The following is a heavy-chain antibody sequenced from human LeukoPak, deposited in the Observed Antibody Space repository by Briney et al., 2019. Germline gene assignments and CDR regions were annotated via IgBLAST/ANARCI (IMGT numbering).Heavy chain of an antibody. CDR2: IYYSGST. D-gene: IGHD1-26*01. CDR3: ARRTASGSYYLDY. Sequence: SSETLSLTCTVSCGSISSSSYYWGWIRQPPGKGLEWIGSIYYSGSTYYNPSLKSRVTISVDTSKNQFSLKLSSVTAADTAVYYCARRTASGSYYLDYWGQGTLVTVSS. J-gene: IGHJ4*02. CDR1: CGSISSSSYY. V-gene: IGHV4-39*01.